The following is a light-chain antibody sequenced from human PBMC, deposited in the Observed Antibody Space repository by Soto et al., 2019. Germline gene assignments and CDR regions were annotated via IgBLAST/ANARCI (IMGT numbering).Light chain of an antibody. Sequence: SYELAQPPSVSVAPGQTASISCGGNNIGSRSAHWYQQKPGQAPVLVVYDDRDRPSGIPERFAGSNSGNTATLTIRRVEAGDEAEYYCQVWDSTSDSYVFGNGNKVTV. CDR3: QVWDSTSDSYV. CDR2: DDR. J-gene: IGLJ1*01. CDR1: NIGSRS. V-gene: IGLV3-21*02.